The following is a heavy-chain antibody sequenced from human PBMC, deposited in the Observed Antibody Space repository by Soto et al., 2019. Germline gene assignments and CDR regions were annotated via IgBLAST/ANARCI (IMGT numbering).Heavy chain of an antibody. V-gene: IGHV4-59*01. CDR3: ARGDWNDYFYNGMDD. D-gene: IGHD1-1*01. CDR2: MYYSGDT. Sequence: QVQLQESGPGLVKPSETLSLTCTVSGGSINNYYWVWLRQPPGEGLEWIGQMYYSGDTDYNPSLNNRVAISVDTSKNRFSLRLSSVTAADQAVYYFARGDWNDYFYNGMDDWGQGTTVIVSS. CDR1: GGSINNYY. J-gene: IGHJ6*02.